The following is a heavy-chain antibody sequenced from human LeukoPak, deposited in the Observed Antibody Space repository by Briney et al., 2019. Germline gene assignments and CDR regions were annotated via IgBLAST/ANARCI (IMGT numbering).Heavy chain of an antibody. CDR1: GLTFSSYD. V-gene: IGHV3-33*01. Sequence: PGRSLRLSCAASGLTFSSYDMHWVRQAPGKGLEWVAVIWYDGGNKYFADSVKGRFTISRDNSKNTLYLQMNSLSTEDTAVYYCARDRAATRVFDYWGQGTLVTVSS. D-gene: IGHD2-15*01. CDR3: ARDRAATRVFDY. J-gene: IGHJ4*02. CDR2: IWYDGGNK.